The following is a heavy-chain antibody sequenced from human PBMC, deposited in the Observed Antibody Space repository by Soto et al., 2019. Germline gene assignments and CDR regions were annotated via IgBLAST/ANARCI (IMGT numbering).Heavy chain of an antibody. CDR1: GFSFDHFG. CDR3: ARDAYSYFDY. Sequence: GGSLRLSCAASGFSFDHFGMSWVRQAPGKGLEWVSGLKWNGDDTGYAESVRGRFTISRDNDRNSLYLQMNNLGAEDTALYYCARDAYSYFDYWGQGALVTVSS. CDR2: LKWNGDDT. D-gene: IGHD5-18*01. V-gene: IGHV3-20*04. J-gene: IGHJ4*02.